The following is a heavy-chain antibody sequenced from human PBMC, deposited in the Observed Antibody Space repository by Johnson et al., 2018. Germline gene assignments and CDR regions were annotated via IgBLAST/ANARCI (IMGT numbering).Heavy chain of an antibody. CDR2: IKSKTDGGTT. CDR1: GFTFSNAW. Sequence: EVQLVETGGGLVQPGGSLRLSCAASGFTFSNAWMNWVRQAPGKGLEWVGRIKSKTDGGTTDYAAPVKGRLTSSRADSKKTLYLQMNSLKTEDTAVYYCTTWGVYDSSGYYSPYDAFDIWGQGTMVTVSS. J-gene: IGHJ3*02. CDR3: TTWGVYDSSGYYSPYDAFDI. D-gene: IGHD3-22*01. V-gene: IGHV3-15*07.